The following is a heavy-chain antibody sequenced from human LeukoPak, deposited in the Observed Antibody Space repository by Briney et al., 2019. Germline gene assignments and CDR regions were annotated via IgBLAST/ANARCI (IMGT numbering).Heavy chain of an antibody. CDR2: IYYSGST. Sequence: PSETLSLTCTVSGGSISSYYWSWIRQPPGKGLEWIGYIYYSGSTNYNPSLKNRVTISVDTSKNQFSLKLSSVTAADTAVYYCAREYGSESYFDYWGQGTLVTVSS. CDR1: GGSISSYY. D-gene: IGHD3-10*01. V-gene: IGHV4-59*01. CDR3: AREYGSESYFDY. J-gene: IGHJ4*02.